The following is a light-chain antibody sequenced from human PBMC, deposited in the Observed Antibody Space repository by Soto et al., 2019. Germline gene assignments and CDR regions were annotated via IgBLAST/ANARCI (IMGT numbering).Light chain of an antibody. J-gene: IGKJ4*01. Sequence: EVVMTQSPAPLSVSPGEGVTLSCRASQGIGDTLAWYRQQPGQAPRLLIYDAYLRATGVPARSSGSGSGTEFTLTISSLQSEDFAVYYCQHYKTWPLAFGGGTKVGI. CDR3: QHYKTWPLA. CDR2: DAY. CDR1: QGIGDT. V-gene: IGKV3-15*01.